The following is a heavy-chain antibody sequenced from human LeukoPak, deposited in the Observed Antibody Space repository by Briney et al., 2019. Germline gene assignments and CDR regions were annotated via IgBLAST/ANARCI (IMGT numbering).Heavy chain of an antibody. V-gene: IGHV4-34*01. Sequence: SETLSPTCAVYGGSFSGYYWSWIRQPPGKGLEWIGEINHSGSTNYNPSLKSRVTISVDTSKNQFSLKLSSVTAADTAVYYCARGGKNIAARPAPFDYWGKGTLVTVSS. J-gene: IGHJ4*02. CDR1: GGSFSGYY. D-gene: IGHD6-6*01. CDR2: INHSGST. CDR3: ARGGKNIAARPAPFDY.